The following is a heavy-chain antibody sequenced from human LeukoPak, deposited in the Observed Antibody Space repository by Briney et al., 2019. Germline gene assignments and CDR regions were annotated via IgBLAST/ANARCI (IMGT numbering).Heavy chain of an antibody. CDR1: GYTFTGYY. CDR3: ARALRVAAAGNFYYMDV. D-gene: IGHD6-13*01. J-gene: IGHJ6*03. CDR2: INPNSGGT. Sequence: ASVKVSCKASGYTFTGYYMHWVPQAPGQGLEWMGWINPNSGGTNYAQKFQGRVTMTRDTSISTAYMELSRLRSDDTAVYYCARALRVAAAGNFYYMDVWGKGTTVTVSS. V-gene: IGHV1-2*02.